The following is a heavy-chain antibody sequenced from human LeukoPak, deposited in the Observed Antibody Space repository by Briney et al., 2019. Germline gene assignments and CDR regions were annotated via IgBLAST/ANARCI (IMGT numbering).Heavy chain of an antibody. CDR1: GFTFSNYA. J-gene: IGHJ4*02. CDR3: AKGGITMIVVVIQYYFDY. D-gene: IGHD3-22*01. V-gene: IGHV3-23*01. Sequence: GGSLRLSCAASGFTFSNYAISWVRQAPGKGLEWVSAISDSGAGTYYADSVKGRFTISRDNSKNTLYLQMNSLRAEDTAVYYCAKGGITMIVVVIQYYFDYWGQGTLVTVSS. CDR2: ISDSGAGT.